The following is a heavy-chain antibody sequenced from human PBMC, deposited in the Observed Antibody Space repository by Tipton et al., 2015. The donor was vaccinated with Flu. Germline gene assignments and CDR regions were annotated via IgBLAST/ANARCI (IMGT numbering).Heavy chain of an antibody. V-gene: IGHV3-74*01. J-gene: IGHJ4*01. CDR1: GFTFSNRW. CDR2: ISLDGSVR. CDR3: ASGPTAWYGYFNF. Sequence: GSLRLSCAASGFTFSNRWMYWVRQGPGKGLVWVARISLDGSVRDFADSVRGRFTISRDNARNTLYLEMNSLRDEDTAAYYCASGPTAWYGYFNFWGHGTLVTVSS. D-gene: IGHD6-13*01.